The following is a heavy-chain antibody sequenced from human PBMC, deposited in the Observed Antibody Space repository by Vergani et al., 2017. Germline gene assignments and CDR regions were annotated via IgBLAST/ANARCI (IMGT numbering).Heavy chain of an antibody. CDR2: IDWDDDK. V-gene: IGHV2-70*01. J-gene: IGHJ6*03. Sequence: QVTLRESGPALVKPTQTLTLTCTFSGFSLSTSGMCVSWIRQPPGKALEWLALIDWDDDKYYSTSLKTRLTISKDTSKNQVVLTMTNMDPVDTATYYCARIRLGYCSSTSCYDYYYYMDVWGKGTTVTVSS. D-gene: IGHD2-2*01. CDR3: ARIRLGYCSSTSCYDYYYYMDV. CDR1: GFSLSTSGMC.